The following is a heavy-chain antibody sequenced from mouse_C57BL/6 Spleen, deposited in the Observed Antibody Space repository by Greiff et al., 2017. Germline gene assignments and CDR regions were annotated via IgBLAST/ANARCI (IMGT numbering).Heavy chain of an antibody. CDR3: ARWYGSSYDWYFDV. CDR2: IHPNSGST. J-gene: IGHJ1*03. Sequence: QVQLKQPGAELVKPGASVKLSCKASGYTFTSYWMHWVKQRPGQGLEWIGMIHPNSGSTNYNEKFKSKATLTVDKSSSTAYMQLSSLTSEDAAVYYCARWYGSSYDWYFDVWGTGTTVTVSS. CDR1: GYTFTSYW. V-gene: IGHV1-64*01. D-gene: IGHD1-1*01.